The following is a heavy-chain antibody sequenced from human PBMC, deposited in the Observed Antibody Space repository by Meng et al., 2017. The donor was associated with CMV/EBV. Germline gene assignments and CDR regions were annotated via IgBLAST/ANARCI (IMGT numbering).Heavy chain of an antibody. J-gene: IGHJ4*02. CDR3: AREISGSALDY. CDR2: IWYDGSNK. D-gene: IGHD7-27*01. Sequence: LSCGAYGFTFSSYGMHWVRQAPGKGLEWVAVIWYDGSNKYYADSVKGRFTISRDNSKNTVYLQMNSLRAEDTAVYYCAREISGSALDYWGQGTLVTVSS. V-gene: IGHV3-33*01. CDR1: GFTFSSYG.